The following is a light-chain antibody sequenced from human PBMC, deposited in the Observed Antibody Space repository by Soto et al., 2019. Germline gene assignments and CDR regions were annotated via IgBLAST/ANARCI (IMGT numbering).Light chain of an antibody. CDR2: SNN. Sequence: QSVLTQPPSASGTPGRRVTISCSGSSSNIGSNTVNWYQQLPGTAPKLLIYSNNQRPSGVPDRFSGSKSGTSASLAISGLQSEDEADYYCAAWDDSLKEVFGGGTKVTVL. V-gene: IGLV1-44*01. J-gene: IGLJ3*02. CDR1: SSNIGSNT. CDR3: AAWDDSLKEV.